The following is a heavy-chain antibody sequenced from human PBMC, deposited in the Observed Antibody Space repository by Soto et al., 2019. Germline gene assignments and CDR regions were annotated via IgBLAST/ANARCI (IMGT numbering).Heavy chain of an antibody. V-gene: IGHV3-74*01. CDR1: GFIFKMYW. J-gene: IGHJ4*02. D-gene: IGHD3-10*01. CDR2: IYNDGTCS. CDR3: TRGPRPISTGTGAY. Sequence: GSLRLSCAASGFIFKMYWMHWVRQSPGKGLVWISRIYNDGTCSDYADSVRGRFTISRDNVNDTLYLQMNNLRAEDSGLYYCTRGPRPISTGTGAYWGQGTQVTVSS.